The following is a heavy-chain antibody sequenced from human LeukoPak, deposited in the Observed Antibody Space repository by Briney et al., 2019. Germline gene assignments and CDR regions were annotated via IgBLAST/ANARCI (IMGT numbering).Heavy chain of an antibody. CDR1: GYTFTSYG. V-gene: IGHV1-18*01. J-gene: IGHJ4*02. CDR2: ISGNNGNT. Sequence: ASVKVSCEASGYTFTSYGISWVRQAPGKGLEWMGWISGNNGNTNYAEKFQGRVTMTTDTSTSTAYMELRSLRSDDTAVYYCARDLGAAVPAAADYWGQGTLVTVSS. CDR3: ARDLGAAVPAAADY. D-gene: IGHD2-2*01.